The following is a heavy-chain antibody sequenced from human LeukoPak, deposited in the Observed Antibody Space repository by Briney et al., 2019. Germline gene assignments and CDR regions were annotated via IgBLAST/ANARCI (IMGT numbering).Heavy chain of an antibody. J-gene: IGHJ4*02. V-gene: IGHV1-18*01. CDR1: GYTFTSYG. Sequence: ASVKVSCKASGYTFTSYGISWVRQAPGQGLEWMGWISAYNGNTNYAQKLQGRVTMTTDTSTSTAYMELGSLRSDDTAVYYCARDYLRYCSGGSCYSDYWGQGTLVTVSS. D-gene: IGHD2-15*01. CDR2: ISAYNGNT. CDR3: ARDYLRYCSGGSCYSDY.